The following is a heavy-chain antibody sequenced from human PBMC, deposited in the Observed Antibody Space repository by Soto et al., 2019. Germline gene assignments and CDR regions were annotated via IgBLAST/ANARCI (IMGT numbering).Heavy chain of an antibody. J-gene: IGHJ6*01. CDR2: IIPIFGTA. CDR1: GGTFSSYA. V-gene: IGHV1-69*13. D-gene: IGHD1-26*01. CDR3: ARGIYSGSYNAGYYYGMDV. Sequence: SVQVSCKASGGTFSSYAISWVRQAPGXGLEWMGGIIPIFGTANYAQKFQGRVTITADESTSTAYMELSSLRSEDMAVYYCARGIYSGSYNAGYYYGMDVWGQGTTVTVYS.